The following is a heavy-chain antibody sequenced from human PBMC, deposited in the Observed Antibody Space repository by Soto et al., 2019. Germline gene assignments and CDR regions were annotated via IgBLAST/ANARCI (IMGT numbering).Heavy chain of an antibody. V-gene: IGHV1-8*01. D-gene: IGHD3-3*01. J-gene: IGHJ6*02. CDR2: MNPNRGNT. CDR1: GYTFTSSD. CDR3: ARGFKYYDFWSGCYVYYYYGMDV. Sequence: ASVKVSCKASGYTFTSSDINWVRQATGQGREWTGWMNPNRGNTGYAQKFQCRVTMTRNTYISTAYMELSSLRSEDTAVYYCARGFKYYDFWSGCYVYYYYGMDVWGQGTTVTVSS.